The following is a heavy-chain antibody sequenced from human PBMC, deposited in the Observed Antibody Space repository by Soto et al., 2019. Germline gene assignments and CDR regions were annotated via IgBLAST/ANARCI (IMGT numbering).Heavy chain of an antibody. V-gene: IGHV1-18*01. J-gene: IGHJ3*02. CDR1: GYTFTSYG. D-gene: IGHD1-26*01. CDR3: ARAPSGSYYWNAFDI. Sequence: QVQLVQSGAEVKKHGASVKVSCKASGYTFTSYGISWVRQAPGQGLEWMGWISAYNGNTNYAQKLQGRVTMTTDTSTSTADMEPRSLRSDDTAVYYSARAPSGSYYWNAFDIWGQGTMVTVSS. CDR2: ISAYNGNT.